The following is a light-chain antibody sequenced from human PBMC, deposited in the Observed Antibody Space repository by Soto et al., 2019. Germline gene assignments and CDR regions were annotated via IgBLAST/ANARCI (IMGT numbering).Light chain of an antibody. Sequence: QSVLTQPPSASGTPEQRVTISCSGSGSNIGTNYVYWYQQLPGSAPKLLIYGNDQRPSGVPDRFSGSKSGTSASLAISGVRSEDEADYYCAAWDNSLSGRLFGGGTKLTVL. V-gene: IGLV1-47*01. J-gene: IGLJ3*02. CDR3: AAWDNSLSGRL. CDR2: GND. CDR1: GSNIGTNY.